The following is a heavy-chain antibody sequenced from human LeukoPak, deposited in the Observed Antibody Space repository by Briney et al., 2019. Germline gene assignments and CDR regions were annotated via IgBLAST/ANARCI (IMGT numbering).Heavy chain of an antibody. V-gene: IGHV4-34*01. J-gene: IGHJ5*02. CDR3: ARESWSYDFWSGPNWFDP. CDR2: INHSGST. CDR1: GGSFSFYY. D-gene: IGHD3-3*01. Sequence: SETLSLTCAVYGGSFSFYYWSWIRQPPGKGLEWIGEINHSGSTNYNPSLKSRVTISVDTSKNQFSLKVSSVTAADTAVYYCARESWSYDFWSGPNWFDPWGQGTLVTVSS.